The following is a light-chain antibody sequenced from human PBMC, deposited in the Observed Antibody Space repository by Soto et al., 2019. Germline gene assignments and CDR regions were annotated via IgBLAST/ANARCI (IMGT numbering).Light chain of an antibody. CDR1: QSISSW. V-gene: IGKV1-5*03. CDR3: QQYNSYSRT. J-gene: IGKJ1*01. Sequence: DIHMTRSPSTLSASVGHRVTIPCRANQSISSWLAWYQQKPGKAPKLLIYKASSLESGVPSRFSGSGSGTEFTLTISSLQPDDFATYYCQQYNSYSRTFGQGTKVDIK. CDR2: KAS.